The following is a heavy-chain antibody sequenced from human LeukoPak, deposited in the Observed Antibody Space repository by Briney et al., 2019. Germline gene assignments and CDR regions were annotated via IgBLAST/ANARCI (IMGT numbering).Heavy chain of an antibody. CDR1: GGSISSGSYY. D-gene: IGHD6-6*01. Sequence: SQTLPLTCTVSGGSISSGSYYWSWIRQPAGKGLEWIGRIYTSGSTSYNPSLKSRVTISVDTSKNQFSLKLSSVTAADTAVYYCASTYSSSSNWYFDLWGRGTLVTVSS. CDR2: IYTSGST. CDR3: ASTYSSSSNWYFDL. J-gene: IGHJ2*01. V-gene: IGHV4-61*02.